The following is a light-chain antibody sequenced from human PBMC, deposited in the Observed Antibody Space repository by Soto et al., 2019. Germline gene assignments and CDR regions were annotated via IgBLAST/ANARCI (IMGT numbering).Light chain of an antibody. Sequence: DIVMTQSPDSLGVSLGERASINCKSSQSVLYSSNNKNYLAWYQQKPGQPPKLLIYWASTRESGVPDRFSGSWSGTDFTLTISSLQAEDVAVYYCQQYYSTPWTFGQGTKVEIK. CDR3: QQYYSTPWT. CDR2: WAS. J-gene: IGKJ1*01. CDR1: QSVLYSSNNKNY. V-gene: IGKV4-1*01.